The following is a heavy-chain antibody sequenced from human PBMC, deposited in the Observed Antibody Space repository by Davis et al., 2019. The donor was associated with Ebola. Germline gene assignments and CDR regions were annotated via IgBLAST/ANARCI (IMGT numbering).Heavy chain of an antibody. D-gene: IGHD3-10*01. V-gene: IGHV3-30-3*01. Sequence: GESLKISCAASGFTFSSYAMHWVRQAPGKGLEWVAVKSYDGSNKYYADSVKGRFTISRDNAKNTLYLQMNSLRAEDTAVYYCANTIRGDAFDDWGQGTVVTVSS. CDR3: ANTIRGDAFDD. CDR1: GFTFSSYA. J-gene: IGHJ3*01. CDR2: KSYDGSNK.